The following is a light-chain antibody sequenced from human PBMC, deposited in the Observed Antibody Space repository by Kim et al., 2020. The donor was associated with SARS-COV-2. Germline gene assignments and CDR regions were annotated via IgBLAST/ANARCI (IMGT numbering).Light chain of an antibody. CDR1: QSVSSY. Sequence: EIVLTQSPATLSLSPGERATLSCRASQSVSSYLAWYQQKPGQAPRLLIYDASNRATGIPARFSGSGSGTDFTLTTSSLEPEDFAVYYCQQRSNWPPRLTFGGGTKLEI. CDR2: DAS. J-gene: IGKJ4*01. CDR3: QQRSNWPPRLT. V-gene: IGKV3-11*01.